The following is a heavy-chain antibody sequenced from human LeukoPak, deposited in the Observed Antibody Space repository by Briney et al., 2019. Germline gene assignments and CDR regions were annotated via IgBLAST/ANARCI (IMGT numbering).Heavy chain of an antibody. CDR2: ISSSSSYI. D-gene: IGHD3-10*01. J-gene: IGHJ2*01. CDR1: GFTFSTYS. CDR3: VRIWFADWYFDL. V-gene: IGHV3-21*01. Sequence: PGGPLRLSCAASGFTFSTYSMNWVRQAPGKGLEWVSSISSSSSYIYYADSMKGRFTISRDNAKNSLYLQLNSLRAEDTAVYYCVRIWFADWYFDLWGRGTLVTVSS.